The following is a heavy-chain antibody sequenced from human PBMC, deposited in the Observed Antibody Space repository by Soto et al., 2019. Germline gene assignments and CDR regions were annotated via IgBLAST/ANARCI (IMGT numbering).Heavy chain of an antibody. CDR3: ARDCGGDCYGYDP. CDR1: GGSISSGGYY. V-gene: IGHV4-31*03. Sequence: SATLSITGTVSGGSISSGGYYWSWIRQHPGKGLEWIGYIYYSGSTYYNPSLKSRVTISVDTSKNQFSLKLSSVTAADTAVYYCARDCGGDCYGYDPWGQGTLVTSPQ. J-gene: IGHJ5*02. CDR2: IYYSGST. D-gene: IGHD2-21*02.